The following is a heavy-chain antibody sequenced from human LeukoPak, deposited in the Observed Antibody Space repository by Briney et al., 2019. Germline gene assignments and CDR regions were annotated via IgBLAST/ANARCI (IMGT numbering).Heavy chain of an antibody. V-gene: IGHV3-74*01. J-gene: IGHJ4*02. D-gene: IGHD3-10*01. CDR1: GFTFSNYW. Sequence: GGSLRLSCAASGFTFSNYWMHWVRQTPGKGLVWVSHIKSDGSRATYAASVKGRFTISRDNAKNTLYLQMNSLRAEDTAVYYCARDSSYGSGSDNEIDYWGQGTLVTVSS. CDR3: ARDSSYGSGSDNEIDY. CDR2: IKSDGSRA.